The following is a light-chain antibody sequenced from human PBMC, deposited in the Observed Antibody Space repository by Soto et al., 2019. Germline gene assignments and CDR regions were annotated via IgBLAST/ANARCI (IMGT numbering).Light chain of an antibody. CDR1: QSVSSNY. J-gene: IGKJ1*01. Sequence: EIVLTQSPGTLSLSPGERAPLSCRASQSVSSNYFAWYQQKPGQAPRLLFYGASNWAIGIPDRFSGSGSGTELTLTITGLQSEDFEVYYCQQYNGWPWTFGLGTKVDIK. V-gene: IGKV3-20*01. CDR2: GAS. CDR3: QQYNGWPWT.